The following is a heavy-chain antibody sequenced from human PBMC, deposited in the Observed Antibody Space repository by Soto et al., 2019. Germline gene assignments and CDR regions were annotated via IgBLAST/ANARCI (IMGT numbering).Heavy chain of an antibody. CDR2: IFRSGAS. V-gene: IGHV4-38-2*01. CDR1: CYSIIGGYH. Sequence: SETLSLTCAFSCYSIIGGYHWGWIRQPPGKGLEWIASIFRSGASHYSPSLKSRGTISVDTSKNQFSLKLISVTAADTAVYYCARARGADRPNWFDPWGQGTQVTAPQ. J-gene: IGHJ5*02. D-gene: IGHD3-10*01. CDR3: ARARGADRPNWFDP.